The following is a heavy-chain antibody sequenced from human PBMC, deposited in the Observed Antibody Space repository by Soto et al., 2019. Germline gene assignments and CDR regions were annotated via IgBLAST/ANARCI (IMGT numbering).Heavy chain of an antibody. CDR1: GGSISSYY. Sequence: SETLSLTCTVSGGSISSYYWSWIRQPPGKGLEWIGYIYYSGSTNYNPSLKSRVTISVDTSKNQFSLKLSSVTAADTAVYYCAELTSIFGVVTHDYWGKGTLVTVSS. V-gene: IGHV4-59*01. CDR2: IYYSGST. D-gene: IGHD3-3*01. J-gene: IGHJ4*02. CDR3: AELTSIFGVVTHDY.